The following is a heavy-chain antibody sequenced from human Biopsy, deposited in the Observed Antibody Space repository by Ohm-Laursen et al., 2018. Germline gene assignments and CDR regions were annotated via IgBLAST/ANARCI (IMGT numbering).Heavy chain of an antibody. CDR1: GGTFSNYG. V-gene: IGHV1-69*06. CDR2: NIPILGTG. Sequence: SVKVSCKAPGGTFSNYGVNWVRQAPGQGLEWLGGNIPILGTGNYAQRFQDRVTVAADTSTSTATMELRSLRSDDTAVYYCATKLTGYFHHWGQGTLVIVSS. CDR3: ATKLTGYFHH. D-gene: IGHD3-9*01. J-gene: IGHJ1*01.